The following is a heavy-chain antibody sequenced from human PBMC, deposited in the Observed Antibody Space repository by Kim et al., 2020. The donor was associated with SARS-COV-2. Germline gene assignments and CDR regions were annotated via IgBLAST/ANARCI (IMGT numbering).Heavy chain of an antibody. Sequence: GGSLRLSCAASGFTFSSYGMHWVRQAPGKGLEWVAVISYDGSNKYYADSVKGRFTISRDNSKNTLYLQMNSLRAEDTAVYYCAKVPTGRANWGSDDAFDIWGQGTMVTVSS. CDR3: AKVPTGRANWGSDDAFDI. V-gene: IGHV3-30*18. J-gene: IGHJ3*02. D-gene: IGHD7-27*01. CDR1: GFTFSSYG. CDR2: ISYDGSNK.